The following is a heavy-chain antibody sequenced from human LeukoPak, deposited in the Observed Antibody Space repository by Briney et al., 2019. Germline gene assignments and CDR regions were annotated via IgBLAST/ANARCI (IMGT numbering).Heavy chain of an antibody. V-gene: IGHV3-23*01. CDR3: AKTTTGYSSGRYPGWPVDY. CDR1: GFSFINYA. Sequence: GGSLRLSCAASGFSFINYAMSWVRQAPARGPEWLSSMKGGGETFYADSVKGRFTLSRDDSRNTVYLQLNNLRVEDTAIYYCAKTTTGYSSGRYPGWPVDYWGQGTLVTVSS. J-gene: IGHJ4*02. CDR2: MKGGGET. D-gene: IGHD6-19*01.